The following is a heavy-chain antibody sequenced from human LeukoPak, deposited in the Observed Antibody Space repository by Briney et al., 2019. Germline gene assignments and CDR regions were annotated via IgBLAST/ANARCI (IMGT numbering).Heavy chain of an antibody. CDR1: GGSISGTTYY. Sequence: PSETLSLTCTVSGGSISGTTYYWGWIRQPPGRGLEWIGGLFYGGDTYYNPSLKSRVTISADTSKNQFSLKVTSMTAADTAVYFCARGGHNYAAAYWGQGTLVTVSS. V-gene: IGHV4-39*01. CDR3: ARGGHNYAAAY. CDR2: LFYGGDT. D-gene: IGHD5-24*01. J-gene: IGHJ4*02.